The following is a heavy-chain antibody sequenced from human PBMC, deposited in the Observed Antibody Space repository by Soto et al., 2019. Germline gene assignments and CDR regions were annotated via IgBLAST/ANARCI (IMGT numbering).Heavy chain of an antibody. CDR3: ARKPVVAATRAIDD. D-gene: IGHD2-15*01. V-gene: IGHV1-3*01. CDR1: GYTFTSYA. Sequence: ASVKVSCKASGYTFTSYAMHWVRQAPGQRLEWMGWINAGNGNTKYSQKFQGRVTITRDTSASTAYMELSSLRSEDTAVYYCARKPVVAATRAIDDWGQGTRVTVSS. CDR2: INAGNGNT. J-gene: IGHJ4*02.